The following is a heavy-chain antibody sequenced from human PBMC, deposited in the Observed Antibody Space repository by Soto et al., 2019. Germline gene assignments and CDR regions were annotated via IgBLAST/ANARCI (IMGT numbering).Heavy chain of an antibody. CDR3: ARDGTSSSWYGYYYYGMDV. D-gene: IGHD6-13*01. V-gene: IGHV1-2*02. CDR2: INPNSGGT. CDR1: GYTFTGYY. Sequence: GASVKVSCKASGYTFTGYYMHWVRQAPGQGLEWMGWINPNSGGTNYAQKFQGRVTMTRDTSISTAYMELSRLRSDDTAVYYCARDGTSSSWYGYYYYGMDVWGQGTTVTV. J-gene: IGHJ6*02.